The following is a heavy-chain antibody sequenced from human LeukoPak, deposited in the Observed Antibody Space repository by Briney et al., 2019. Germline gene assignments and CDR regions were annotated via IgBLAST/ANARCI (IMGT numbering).Heavy chain of an antibody. D-gene: IGHD2-15*01. Sequence: GESLKISCKGSGYSFTSYWIGWVRPMPGKGLEWMGIIYPGDSDTRYSPSFQGQVTISADKSISTAYLQWSSLKASDTAMYYCARHHKGYCSGGSCLGDWYFDLWGRGTLVTVSS. J-gene: IGHJ2*01. V-gene: IGHV5-51*01. CDR3: ARHHKGYCSGGSCLGDWYFDL. CDR1: GYSFTSYW. CDR2: IYPGDSDT.